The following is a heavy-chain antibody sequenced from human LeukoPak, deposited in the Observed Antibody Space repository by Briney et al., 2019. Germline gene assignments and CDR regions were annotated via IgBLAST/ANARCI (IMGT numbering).Heavy chain of an antibody. CDR3: ARGSPYDSSSDAFDI. Sequence: SETLSLTCAVYGGSFSGYYWSWIRQPPGKGLEWIGEINHSGSTNYNPSLKSRVTISVDTSKNQLSLKLSSVTAADTAVYYCARGSPYDSSSDAFDIWGQGTMVTVSS. CDR2: INHSGST. J-gene: IGHJ3*02. D-gene: IGHD3-16*01. V-gene: IGHV4-34*01. CDR1: GGSFSGYY.